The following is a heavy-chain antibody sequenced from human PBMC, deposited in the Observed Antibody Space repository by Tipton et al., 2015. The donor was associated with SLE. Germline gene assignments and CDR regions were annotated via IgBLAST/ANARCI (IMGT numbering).Heavy chain of an antibody. V-gene: IGHV3-11*04. CDR1: GFTFSDYY. J-gene: IGHJ6*03. CDR3: ARAWTRYCSGGSCRNMDV. CDR2: ISSSGSTI. Sequence: SLRLSCAASGFTFSDYYMSWIRQAPGKGLEWVSYISSSGSTIYCADSVKGRFTISRDNAKNSLYLQMNSLRAEDTAVYYCARAWTRYCSGGSCRNMDVWGKGTTVTVSS. D-gene: IGHD2-15*01.